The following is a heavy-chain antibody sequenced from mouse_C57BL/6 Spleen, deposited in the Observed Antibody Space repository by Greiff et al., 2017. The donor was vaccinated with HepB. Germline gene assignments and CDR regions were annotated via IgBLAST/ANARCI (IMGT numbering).Heavy chain of an antibody. J-gene: IGHJ4*01. CDR2: IDPSDSYT. CDR1: GYTFTSYW. D-gene: IGHD3-2*02. V-gene: IGHV1-69*01. Sequence: QVQLQQSGAELVMPGASVKLSCKASGYTFTSYWMHWVKQRPGQGLEWIGEIDPSDSYTNYNQKFKGKSTLTVDKSSSTAYMQLSSLTSEDSAVYYCARRAAQATLDAMDYWGQGTSVTVSS. CDR3: ARRAAQATLDAMDY.